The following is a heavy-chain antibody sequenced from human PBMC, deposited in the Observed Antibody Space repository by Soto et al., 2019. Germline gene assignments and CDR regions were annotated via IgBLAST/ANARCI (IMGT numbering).Heavy chain of an antibody. CDR3: ALRNSSIGAFDY. D-gene: IGHD3-3*02. Sequence: SETLSLTCAVSGGSISSGGYSSSWIRQPPGKGLEWIGYIYHSGSTYYNPSLKSRVTISVDRSKNQFSLKLSSATAADTAVYYCALRNSSIGAFDYWGQGTLVTVSS. V-gene: IGHV4-30-2*01. J-gene: IGHJ4*02. CDR1: GGSISSGGYS. CDR2: IYHSGST.